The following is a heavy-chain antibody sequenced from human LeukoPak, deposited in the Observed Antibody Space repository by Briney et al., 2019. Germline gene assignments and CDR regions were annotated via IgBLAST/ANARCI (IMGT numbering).Heavy chain of an antibody. D-gene: IGHD6-6*01. J-gene: IGHJ3*02. CDR1: GFTFSSYS. CDR2: ISASSSYI. V-gene: IGHV3-21*01. Sequence: GGSLRLSCVASGFTFSSYSMNWVRQAPGKGLEWVSSISASSSYIYYADSVKGRFTISRDNAKNSLYLQMNSLRAEDTAVYYCARATSTSSGAFDIWGQGTMVTVSS. CDR3: ARATSTSSGAFDI.